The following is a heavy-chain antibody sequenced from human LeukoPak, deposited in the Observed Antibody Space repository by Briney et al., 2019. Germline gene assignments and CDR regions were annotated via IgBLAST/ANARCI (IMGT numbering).Heavy chain of an antibody. Sequence: SDTLSLTCTVSGGSISSYYWSWIRQPAGKGLEWIGRIYTSGSTNYNPSLKSRVTMSVDTSKNQFSLKLSSVTAADTAVYYCARAPIAAAGTVYFDYWGQGTLVTVSS. CDR3: ARAPIAAAGTVYFDY. CDR1: GGSISSYY. D-gene: IGHD6-13*01. CDR2: IYTSGST. J-gene: IGHJ4*02. V-gene: IGHV4-4*07.